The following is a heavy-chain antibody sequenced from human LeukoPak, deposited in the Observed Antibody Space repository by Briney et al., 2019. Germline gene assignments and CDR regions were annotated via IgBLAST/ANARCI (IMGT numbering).Heavy chain of an antibody. D-gene: IGHD1-26*01. CDR1: GFPFSRYS. CDR3: ASFPWELRPT. V-gene: IGHV3-48*01. J-gene: IGHJ4*02. Sequence: PGGSLRLSCTTSGFPFSRYSMNWVRQAPGKGLEWVSYITSSGDTIYYADSVKGRFTISRDNAKTSVSLQMNRLRAEATAVYYCASFPWELRPTWGQGTLVTASS. CDR2: ITSSGDTI.